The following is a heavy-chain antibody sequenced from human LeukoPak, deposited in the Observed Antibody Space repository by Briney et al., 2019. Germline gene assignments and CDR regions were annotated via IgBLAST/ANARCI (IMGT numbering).Heavy chain of an antibody. CDR1: GFTFSSYS. CDR3: AKRTDYSGYDYY. V-gene: IGHV3-23*01. D-gene: IGHD5-12*01. CDR2: ISGSGGST. Sequence: GGSLRLSCAASGFTFSSYSMNWVRQAPGKGLEWVSAISGSGGSTYYADSVKGWFTISRDNSKDTLYLQMNSLRAEDTAVYYCAKRTDYSGYDYYWGQGTLVTVSS. J-gene: IGHJ4*02.